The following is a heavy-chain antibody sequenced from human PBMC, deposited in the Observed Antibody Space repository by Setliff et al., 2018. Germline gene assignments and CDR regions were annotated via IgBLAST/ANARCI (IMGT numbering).Heavy chain of an antibody. CDR2: VFYNGAA. V-gene: IGHV4-59*12. CDR1: GDSISDAS. Sequence: SETLSLTCTVSGDSISDASIMAWIRQPPGKGLEFIGYVFYNGAAKYDPSLKSRVTISIHLSWNQFSLRLSSLTAADTAVYYCARGAPQRSSFDSRYMDVWDKGATVTVSS. J-gene: IGHJ6*03. CDR3: ARGAPQRSSFDSRYMDV. D-gene: IGHD1-1*01.